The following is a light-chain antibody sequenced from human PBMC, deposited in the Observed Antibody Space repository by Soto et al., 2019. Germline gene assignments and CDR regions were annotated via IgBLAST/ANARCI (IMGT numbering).Light chain of an antibody. Sequence: QSVLTQPPSVSGAPGQRVTISCTGSSSNIGAGDDVHWYQQLPGTAPKLLIYGDSNRPSGVPDRFSGSKSGTSASLAITGLPAEGGGGYFRQSYDSSLRGYWVFGGGTKLTVL. CDR2: GDS. V-gene: IGLV1-40*01. J-gene: IGLJ3*02. CDR3: QSYDSSLRGYWV. CDR1: SSNIGAGDD.